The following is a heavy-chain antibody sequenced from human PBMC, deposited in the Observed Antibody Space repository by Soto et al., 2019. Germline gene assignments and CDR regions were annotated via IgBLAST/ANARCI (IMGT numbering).Heavy chain of an antibody. V-gene: IGHV5-10-1*01. J-gene: IGHJ6*02. CDR1: GYSFTSYW. Sequence: GQYLKISCKGSGYSFTSYWISWVRQMPGKGLEWMGRIDPSDSYTNYSPSFQGHVTISADKSISTAYLQWSSLKASDTAMYYCARPKVYYYYGMDVWGQGTTVTVSS. CDR2: IDPSDSYT. CDR3: ARPKVYYYYGMDV.